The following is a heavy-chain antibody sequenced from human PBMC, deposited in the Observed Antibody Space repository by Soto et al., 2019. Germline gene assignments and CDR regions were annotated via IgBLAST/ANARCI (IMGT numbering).Heavy chain of an antibody. CDR2: INPSGGST. V-gene: IGHV1-46*01. CDR3: ARFAMDTAMGSYGMDV. D-gene: IGHD5-18*01. Sequence: QVQLVQSGAEVKKPGASVKVSCKASGYTFTSYYMHWVRQAPGQGLEWMGIINPSGGSTSYAQKFQGRVTMTXXTXPXRVYMELSSLRSEDTAVYYCARFAMDTAMGSYGMDVWGQGTTVTVSS. J-gene: IGHJ6*02. CDR1: GYTFTSYY.